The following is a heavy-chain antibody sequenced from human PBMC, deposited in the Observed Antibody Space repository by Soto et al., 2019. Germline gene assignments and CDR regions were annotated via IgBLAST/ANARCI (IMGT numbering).Heavy chain of an antibody. CDR2: VNWNGGST. Sequence: EVQLVESGGAVVRPGGSLRLSCAASGFTFDDYAMSWVRQAPGKGLEWVAAVNWNGGSTTYADSLKGRFTISRDNAKNSLHLQISSLRAEDTALYYCARCSSTSGYIMASFDYWGQGTLVTVSS. CDR1: GFTFDDYA. CDR3: ARCSSTSGYIMASFDY. V-gene: IGHV3-20*04. D-gene: IGHD2-2*02. J-gene: IGHJ4*02.